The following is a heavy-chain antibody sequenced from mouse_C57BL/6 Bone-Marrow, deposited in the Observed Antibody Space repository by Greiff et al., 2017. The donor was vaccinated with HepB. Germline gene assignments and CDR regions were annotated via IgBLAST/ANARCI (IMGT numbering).Heavy chain of an antibody. CDR3: ARVYGSSYGYYAMDY. J-gene: IGHJ4*01. Sequence: VQLQQSGAELVRPGSSVKLSCKASGYTFTSYWMHWVKQRPIQGLEWIGNIDPSDSETHYNQKFKDKATLTVDKSSSTAYMQLSSLTSEDSAVYYCARVYGSSYGYYAMDYWGQGTSVTVSS. V-gene: IGHV1-52*01. D-gene: IGHD1-1*01. CDR2: IDPSDSET. CDR1: GYTFTSYW.